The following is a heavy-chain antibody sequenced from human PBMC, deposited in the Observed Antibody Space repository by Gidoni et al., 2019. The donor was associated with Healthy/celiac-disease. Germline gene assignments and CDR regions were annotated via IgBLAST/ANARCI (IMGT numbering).Heavy chain of an antibody. J-gene: IGHJ4*02. D-gene: IGHD3-22*01. CDR1: GFTFSDYT. Sequence: QVQLVESGGGLVKPGGSLRLSCAASGFTFSDYTRGSIRQAPGKGLEWVSYISSSGSTIYYADSVKGRFTISRDNAKNSLYLQMNSLRAEDTAVYYCARSPYYYDSSGYYPFGDYWGQGTLVTVSS. CDR2: ISSSGSTI. V-gene: IGHV3-11*01. CDR3: ARSPYYYDSSGYYPFGDY.